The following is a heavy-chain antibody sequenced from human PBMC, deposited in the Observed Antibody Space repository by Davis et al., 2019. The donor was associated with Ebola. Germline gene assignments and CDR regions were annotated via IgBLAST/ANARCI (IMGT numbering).Heavy chain of an antibody. Sequence: GGSLRLSCAASGFTFSSYGMHWVRQAPGKGLEWVAVISYDGSNKYYADSVKGRFTISRDNSKNTLYLQMNSLRAEDTAVYYCAKVKVVVVINGYFQHWGQGTLVTVSS. D-gene: IGHD3-22*01. J-gene: IGHJ1*01. CDR3: AKVKVVVVINGYFQH. CDR2: ISYDGSNK. V-gene: IGHV3-30*18. CDR1: GFTFSSYG.